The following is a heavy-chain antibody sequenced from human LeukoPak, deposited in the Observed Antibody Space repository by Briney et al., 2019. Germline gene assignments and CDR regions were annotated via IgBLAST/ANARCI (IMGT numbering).Heavy chain of an antibody. Sequence: ASVKVSCKASGYIFTGYYMHWVRQAPGQGLEWMGRINPNSGGTNYAQKFQGRVTMTRDTSVSTAYMELSGLRPDDTAVYYCASGSSNFDFWGQGTLVTVSS. J-gene: IGHJ4*02. D-gene: IGHD3-10*01. CDR1: GYIFTGYY. CDR3: ASGSSNFDF. V-gene: IGHV1-2*06. CDR2: INPNSGGT.